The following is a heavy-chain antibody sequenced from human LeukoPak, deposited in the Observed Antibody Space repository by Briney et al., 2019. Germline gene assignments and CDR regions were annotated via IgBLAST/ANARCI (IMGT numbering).Heavy chain of an antibody. D-gene: IGHD1-7*01. Sequence: GGSLRLSCAASGFTFSTYAMTWVRQAPGKGLEWVSGISGSGGNTYYADSVKGRSTISRDNSKNTLYLQMNSLRAEDTAVYYRATRNWNYYFDYWGQGTLVTVSS. CDR2: ISGSGGNT. J-gene: IGHJ4*02. CDR3: ATRNWNYYFDY. V-gene: IGHV3-23*01. CDR1: GFTFSTYA.